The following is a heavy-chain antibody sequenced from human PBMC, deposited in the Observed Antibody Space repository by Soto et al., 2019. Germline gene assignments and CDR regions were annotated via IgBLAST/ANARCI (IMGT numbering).Heavy chain of an antibody. J-gene: IGHJ5*02. D-gene: IGHD2-2*01. Sequence: GASVKVSCKASGDTFSSYTISWVRQAPGQGLEWMGRIIPILGIANYAQKFQGRVTITADKSTSTAYMELSSLRSEDTAVYYCARDGRPPEYIVVVPAAEENLWFDPWGQGTLVTVSS. CDR1: GDTFSSYT. V-gene: IGHV1-69*04. CDR2: IIPILGIA. CDR3: ARDGRPPEYIVVVPAAEENLWFDP.